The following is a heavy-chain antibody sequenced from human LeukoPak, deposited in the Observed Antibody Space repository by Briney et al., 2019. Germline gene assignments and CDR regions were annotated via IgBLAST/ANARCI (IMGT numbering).Heavy chain of an antibody. V-gene: IGHV4-38-2*01. CDR3: ARGTMVRASDYYYMDV. CDR2: IYHSGST. CDR1: GYSISSGYY. Sequence: SETLSLTCAVSGYSISSGYYWGWIRQPPGEGLEWIGIIYHSGSTYYNPSLKSRVTISVDTSKNQFSLKLSSVTAADTAVYYCARGTMVRASDYYYMDVWGKGTTVTVSS. J-gene: IGHJ6*03. D-gene: IGHD3-10*01.